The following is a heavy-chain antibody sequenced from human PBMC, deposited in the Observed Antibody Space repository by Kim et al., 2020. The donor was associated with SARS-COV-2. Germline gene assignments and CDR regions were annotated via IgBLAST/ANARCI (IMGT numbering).Heavy chain of an antibody. Sequence: AASMEARFTISRDNATNSLYLQMNSLRDEDTAVYYCARGRHGYYYCYMDVWGKGTTVTVSS. J-gene: IGHJ6*03. V-gene: IGHV3-48*03. CDR3: ARGRHGYYYCYMDV.